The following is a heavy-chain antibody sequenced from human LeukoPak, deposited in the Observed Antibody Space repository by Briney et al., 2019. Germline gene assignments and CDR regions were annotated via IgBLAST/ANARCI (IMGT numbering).Heavy chain of an antibody. D-gene: IGHD6-19*01. J-gene: IGHJ5*02. V-gene: IGHV1-8*01. CDR2: MNPNSGNT. CDR1: GYTFTTDD. CDR3: ARGRGSGHKENWFDP. Sequence: GASVKVSCKATGYTFTTDDINWERQGTGQGLEWVGWMNPNSGNTGYAQKFQGRVTMTRNTSITTAYMELSSLRSEDTAVYYCARGRGSGHKENWFDPWGQGTLVTVSS.